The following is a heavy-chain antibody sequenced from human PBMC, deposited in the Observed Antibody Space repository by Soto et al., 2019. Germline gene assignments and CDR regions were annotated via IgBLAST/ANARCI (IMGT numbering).Heavy chain of an antibody. D-gene: IGHD1-20*01. CDR1: GFAFDGYA. Sequence: SLRLSWAASGFAFDGYAMSWVRQAPGKGLEWVSGINGSGGSTDYADSVKGRFTISRDNSKNTLYLQMNSLRAEDTAVYYCAKDITGVGDYWGQGTLVTVSS. V-gene: IGHV3-23*01. CDR2: INGSGGST. J-gene: IGHJ4*02. CDR3: AKDITGVGDY.